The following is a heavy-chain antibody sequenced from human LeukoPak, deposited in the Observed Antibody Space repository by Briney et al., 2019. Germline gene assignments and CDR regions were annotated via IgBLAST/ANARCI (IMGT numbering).Heavy chain of an antibody. J-gene: IGHJ4*02. Sequence: ASVKVSCKASGYPLTSYGIGWVRQAPGQGLEWMGWISTYNGNTNYAQKFQGRVTMTTDTSTSTAYMELRSLRSDDTAVYYCARQNYDFWSGYETDYWGQGTLVTVSS. D-gene: IGHD3-3*01. V-gene: IGHV1-18*01. CDR3: ARQNYDFWSGYETDY. CDR2: ISTYNGNT. CDR1: GYPLTSYG.